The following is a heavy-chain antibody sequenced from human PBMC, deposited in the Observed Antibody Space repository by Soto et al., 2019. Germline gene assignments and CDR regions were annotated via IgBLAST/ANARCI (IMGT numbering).Heavy chain of an antibody. V-gene: IGHV2-5*02. CDR3: AHRLASPYYCDRRGSSFDY. Sequence: QITLKESGPTLVKPTQTLTLTCTVSGFSLITTGVAVGWIRQPPGKALEWLTLIYWDDDKRYSPSLKSRLTITKDTSKHQVVLTITNMDPVDTATYYCAHRLASPYYCDRRGSSFDYWGQGSLVTVSS. D-gene: IGHD3-22*01. CDR2: IYWDDDK. CDR1: GFSLITTGVA. J-gene: IGHJ4*02.